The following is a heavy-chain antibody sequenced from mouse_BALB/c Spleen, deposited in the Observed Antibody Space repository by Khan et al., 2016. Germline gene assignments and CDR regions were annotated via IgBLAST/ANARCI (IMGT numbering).Heavy chain of an antibody. CDR2: INYSGST. CDR3: VTYDGYCFDC. D-gene: IGHD2-3*01. J-gene: IGHJ2*02. V-gene: IGHV3-8*02. CDR1: GDSITSGY. Sequence: EVQLQESGPSLVKPSQTLSLTCSVTGDSITSGYWNWIRKFPGNKLEYMGYINYSGSTFYNPSLKSRISITRDTSKNQYYLQLTSVTPEDTATYYCVTYDGYCFDCWGQGTSLTVSS.